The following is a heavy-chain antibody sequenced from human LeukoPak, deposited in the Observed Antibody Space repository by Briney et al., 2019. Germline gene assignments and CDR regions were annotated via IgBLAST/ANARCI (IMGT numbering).Heavy chain of an antibody. V-gene: IGHV4-59*02. CDR2: IYYSGST. CDR1: GGSVSSYY. CDR3: ARGGGFDMGGYYFDY. J-gene: IGHJ4*02. Sequence: SETLSLTCTVSGGSVSSYYWSWIRQPPGKGLEWIGHIYYSGSTNYNPSLKSRVTISLDTSKNQFSLRLSSVTAADTAVYYCARGGGFDMGGYYFDYWGQGTLVTVSS. D-gene: IGHD5-12*01.